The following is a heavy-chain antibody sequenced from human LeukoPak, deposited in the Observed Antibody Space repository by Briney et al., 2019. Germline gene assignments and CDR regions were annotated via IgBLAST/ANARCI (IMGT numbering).Heavy chain of an antibody. D-gene: IGHD6-13*01. J-gene: IGHJ5*02. V-gene: IGHV3-11*06. CDR3: ARDRQQLTLRFDP. CDR1: GFTFSDYY. Sequence: PGGSLRLSCAASGFTFSDYYMSWIRQAPGKGLEWVSSISSSSSYIYYADSVKGRFTISRDNAKNSLYLQMNSLRAEDTAVYYCARDRQQLTLRFDPWGQGTLVTVSS. CDR2: ISSSSSYI.